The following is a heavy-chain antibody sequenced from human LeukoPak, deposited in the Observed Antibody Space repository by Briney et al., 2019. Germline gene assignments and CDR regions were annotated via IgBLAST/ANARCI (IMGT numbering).Heavy chain of an antibody. Sequence: GRSLRLSCAASGFTFSSYGMHWVRQAPGKGLEWVAVIWYDGSNKYYADPVKGRLTISRDNSKNTLYLQMNSLRAEDTAVYYCARDCSGGSCDAFDIWGQGTMVTVSS. CDR3: ARDCSGGSCDAFDI. D-gene: IGHD2-15*01. CDR2: IWYDGSNK. CDR1: GFTFSSYG. V-gene: IGHV3-33*01. J-gene: IGHJ3*02.